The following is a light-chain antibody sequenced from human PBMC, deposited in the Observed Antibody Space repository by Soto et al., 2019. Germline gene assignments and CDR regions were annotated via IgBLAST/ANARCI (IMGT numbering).Light chain of an antibody. J-gene: IGLJ2*01. CDR2: RNN. V-gene: IGLV1-47*01. CDR3: AAWDDSLSGVV. Sequence: QSVLTQPPSASGTPGQRVTIYCSGSSSNIGSNYVYWYQQLPGTAPKLLIYRNNQRPSGVPDRFSGSKSGTSASLAISGLRTEDEAEYYCAAWDDSLSGVVFGGGTKLTVL. CDR1: SSNIGSNY.